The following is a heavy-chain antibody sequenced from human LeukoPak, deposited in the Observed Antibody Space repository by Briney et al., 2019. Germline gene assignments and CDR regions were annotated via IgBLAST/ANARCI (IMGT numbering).Heavy chain of an antibody. D-gene: IGHD6-19*01. J-gene: IGHJ4*02. CDR1: GASISSSSSY. Sequence: SDTLSLTCTVSGASISSSSSYWGWIRQPPGKGLEWLGNIYSRGNTYYKPSLRSRVTISIDTSKNQFSLRLTSETAADTAVYYCARVAVAGTSPFDYWGQGTLVTVSS. V-gene: IGHV4-39*07. CDR2: IYSRGNT. CDR3: ARVAVAGTSPFDY.